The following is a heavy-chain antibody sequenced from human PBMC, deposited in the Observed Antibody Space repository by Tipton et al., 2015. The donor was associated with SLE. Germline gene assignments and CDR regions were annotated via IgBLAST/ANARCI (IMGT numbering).Heavy chain of an antibody. D-gene: IGHD6-13*01. J-gene: IGHJ5*02. CDR3: ARDWPSSAAGANWFDP. CDR2: IYTSGST. CDR1: GGSISSSY. Sequence: LRLSCTVSGGSISSSYWSWIRQPAGKGLEWIGRIYTSGSTDYNPSLKSRVTMSVDTSKNQFSLKLSSVTAADTAVYYCARDWPSSAAGANWFDPWGQGTLVTVSS. V-gene: IGHV4-4*07.